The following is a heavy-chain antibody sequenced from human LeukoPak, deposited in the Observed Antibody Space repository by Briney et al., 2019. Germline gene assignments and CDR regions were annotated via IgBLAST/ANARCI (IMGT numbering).Heavy chain of an antibody. D-gene: IGHD3-3*01. CDR2: IWYDGSNK. V-gene: IGHV3-33*01. CDR3: ARAPGDFWSGYYGDYFDY. CDR1: GFTFSSYG. J-gene: IGHJ4*02. Sequence: GGSLRLSCAASGFTFSSYGMHWVRQAPGKGLEWVAVIWYDGSNKYYADSVKGRFTISRDNSKNTLYLQMSSLRAEDTAVYYCARAPGDFWSGYYGDYFDYWGQGTLVTVSS.